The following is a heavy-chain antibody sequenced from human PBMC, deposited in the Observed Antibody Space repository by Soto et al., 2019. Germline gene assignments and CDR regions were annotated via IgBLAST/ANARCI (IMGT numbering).Heavy chain of an antibody. V-gene: IGHV3-30*18. J-gene: IGHJ4*02. D-gene: IGHD3-16*02. CDR3: AKALGELSPESYDY. CDR1: GFTFSSYA. Sequence: QVQLVESGGGVVQPGRSLRLSCAASGFTFSSYAVHWVRQAPGKGLEWVAVISYDGSDKYYADSVKGRFTISRDNSKNTLNLQMNSLRADDTAVYYCAKALGELSPESYDYWGQGTLITVSS. CDR2: ISYDGSDK.